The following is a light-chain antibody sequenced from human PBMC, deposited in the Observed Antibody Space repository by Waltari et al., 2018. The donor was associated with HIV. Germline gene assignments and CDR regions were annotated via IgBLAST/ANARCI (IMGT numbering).Light chain of an antibody. CDR2: AAS. CDR1: ETISSY. CDR3: QQTCSTPLT. J-gene: IGKJ2*01. V-gene: IGKV1-39*01. Sequence: DIQMTQSPSSLSASEGDRVTITCRASETISSYLNWYQQKPGKAPKLLIYAASSLQSGVPSRFSGSGSGTDFTLTISSLQPEDSATYFCQQTCSTPLTFGQGTKLEIK.